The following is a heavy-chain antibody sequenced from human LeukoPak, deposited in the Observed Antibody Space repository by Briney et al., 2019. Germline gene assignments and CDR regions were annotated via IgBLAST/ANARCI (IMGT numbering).Heavy chain of an antibody. CDR3: VTNYKLRDY. D-gene: IGHD3-10*01. Sequence: PGGSLRLSCAASGFTFSNYAMSWVRQAPGKGLEWVSVISDSGGSTYYVDFVKGRFTISRDNSKNTLYLKMNSLRAEDTAVYYCVTNYKLRDYWGQGTLVTVSS. V-gene: IGHV3-23*01. CDR1: GFTFSNYA. CDR2: ISDSGGST. J-gene: IGHJ4*02.